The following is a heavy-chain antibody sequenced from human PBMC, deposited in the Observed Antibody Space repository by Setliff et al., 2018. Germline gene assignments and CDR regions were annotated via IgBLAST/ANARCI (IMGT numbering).Heavy chain of an antibody. V-gene: IGHV4-59*08. Sequence: SETLSLTCAVSGASTTTYYWSWIRQPPGKGLEWIGYIFSGGSTKFNPPLKSRFTISVDPSKNQVSLRLVSVTAADTAIYYCGRHLGPWDRVDFWGQGTLVTVSS. CDR3: GRHLGPWDRVDF. J-gene: IGHJ4*02. CDR1: GASTTTYY. D-gene: IGHD1-26*01. CDR2: IFSGGST.